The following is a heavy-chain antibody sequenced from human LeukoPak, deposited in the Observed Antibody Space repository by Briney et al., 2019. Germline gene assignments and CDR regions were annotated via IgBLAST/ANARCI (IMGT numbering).Heavy chain of an antibody. V-gene: IGHV3-30*03. D-gene: IGHD5-18*01. CDR2: ISNGGSYK. CDR1: GFTFSTYG. J-gene: IGHJ4*02. Sequence: GGSLRLSCAASGFTFSTYGMHWVRQAPGKGLEWVAGISNGGSYKYYADSVKGRFTISRDNAKNSLYLQMNSLRVEDTAVYYCARESAEGHSDGYVGYFWGQGTLVTVSS. CDR3: ARESAEGHSDGYVGYF.